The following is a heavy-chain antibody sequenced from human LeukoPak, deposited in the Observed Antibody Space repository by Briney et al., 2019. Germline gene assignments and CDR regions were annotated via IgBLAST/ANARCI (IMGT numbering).Heavy chain of an antibody. CDR2: ISSSSSYI. D-gene: IGHD2-2*03. J-gene: IGHJ6*04. CDR3: ARDRDGYCSSTSCYHYYYYGMDV. V-gene: IGHV3-21*01. Sequence: GGSLRLSCAASGFTFSSYSMNWVRQAPGKGLEWVSSISSSSSYIYYADSVKGRFTISRDNAKNSLYLQMNSLRAEDTAVYYCARDRDGYCSSTSCYHYYYYGMDVWGKGTTVTVSS. CDR1: GFTFSSYS.